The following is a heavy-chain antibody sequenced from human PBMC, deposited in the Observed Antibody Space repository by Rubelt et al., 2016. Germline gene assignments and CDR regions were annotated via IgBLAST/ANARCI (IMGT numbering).Heavy chain of an antibody. Sequence: QVQLQQWGAGLLKPSETLSLTCAVYGGSFSGYYWSWIRQPPGKGLEWIGEINHSGSTNYNPSLKSRVTISVDTSKYQFSLELSSVTAADTAVYYCARGRRGSSSWLGRDYYGMDVWGQGTTVTVSS. J-gene: IGHJ6*02. CDR2: INHSGST. V-gene: IGHV4-34*01. CDR3: ARGRRGSSSWLGRDYYGMDV. D-gene: IGHD6-13*01. CDR1: GGSFSGYY.